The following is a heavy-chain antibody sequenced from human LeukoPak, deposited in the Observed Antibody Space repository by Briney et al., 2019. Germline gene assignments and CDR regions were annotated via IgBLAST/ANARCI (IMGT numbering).Heavy chain of an antibody. V-gene: IGHV4-4*08. CDR2: IYSSGST. Sequence: SETLSLTCTVSGGSISSYYWSWIRQPPGKGLEWIGYIYSSGSTNYNPSLKSRVTISVDTSKNQFSLKLSSVTAADTAVYYCARLGDGPTEPGDWFDPWGQGTLVTVSS. D-gene: IGHD1-14*01. CDR3: ARLGDGPTEPGDWFDP. CDR1: GGSISSYY. J-gene: IGHJ5*02.